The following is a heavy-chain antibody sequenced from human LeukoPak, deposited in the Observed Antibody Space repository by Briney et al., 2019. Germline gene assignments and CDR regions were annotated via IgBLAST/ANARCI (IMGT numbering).Heavy chain of an antibody. Sequence: GASVKVSCKASGGTFSEYGISWVRQAPGQGLEGMGGVIATLGATKYAQKFQDRVTIDADKSTSTAYMELSRLRSDDTAVYYCARRNGNYDILTGYYGVWFDPWGQGTLVTVSS. V-gene: IGHV1-69*10. CDR3: ARRNGNYDILTGYYGVWFDP. J-gene: IGHJ5*02. CDR2: VIATLGAT. D-gene: IGHD3-9*01. CDR1: GGTFSEYG.